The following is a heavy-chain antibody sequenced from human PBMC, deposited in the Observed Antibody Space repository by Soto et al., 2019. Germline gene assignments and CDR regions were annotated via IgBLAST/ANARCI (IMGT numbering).Heavy chain of an antibody. CDR3: ARDAGSGDHDSGYHYAFDY. V-gene: IGHV3-11*01. CDR2: FSNSGSTM. J-gene: IGHJ4*02. D-gene: IGHD3-22*01. CDR1: GFTFSDYY. Sequence: PGGSLRLSCAASGFTFSDYYMSWIRQAPGKGLEWVSYFSNSGSTMFYPDSVKGRFTISRDNAKNSVYLHMHSLRAEDTAVYYCARDAGSGDHDSGYHYAFDYWGQGTLVTVSS.